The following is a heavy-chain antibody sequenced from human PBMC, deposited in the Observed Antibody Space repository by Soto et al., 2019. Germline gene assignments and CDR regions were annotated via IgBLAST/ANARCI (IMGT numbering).Heavy chain of an antibody. D-gene: IGHD1-26*01. J-gene: IGHJ4*02. CDR1: GFTFSSYE. Sequence: EVQLVESGGGLVQPGGSLRLSCAASGFTFSSYEMNWVRQAPGKGLEWVSYISSSGSTIYYADSVKGRFTISRDNAKNSLYLQMNSLRAEETAVYYCARGNLGATFDYWGQGTLVTVSS. V-gene: IGHV3-48*03. CDR3: ARGNLGATFDY. CDR2: ISSSGSTI.